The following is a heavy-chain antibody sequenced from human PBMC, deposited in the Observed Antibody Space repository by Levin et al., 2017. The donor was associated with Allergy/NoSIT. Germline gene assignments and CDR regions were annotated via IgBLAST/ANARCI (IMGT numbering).Heavy chain of an antibody. CDR2: IYYSGST. CDR1: GGSISSHY. J-gene: IGHJ5*02. Sequence: PSETLSFTCTVSGGSISSHYWSWIRQPPGKGLEWIGYIYYSGSTNYNPSLKSRVTISVDTSKNQFSLKLTSVTAADTAVYYCARNRPTYGDYVWFDPWGQGTLVTVSS. D-gene: IGHD4-17*01. CDR3: ARNRPTYGDYVWFDP. V-gene: IGHV4-59*11.